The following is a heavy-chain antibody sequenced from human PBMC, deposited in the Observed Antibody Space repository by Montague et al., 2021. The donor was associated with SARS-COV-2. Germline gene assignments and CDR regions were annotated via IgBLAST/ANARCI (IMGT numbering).Heavy chain of an antibody. CDR3: ARGSTGWYAIFGHYGMDV. V-gene: IGHV3-7*01. Sequence: SLRLSCAASRFTFSDFWMNWVRQATGKGLEWVADIKHDGSEKSYVDSVKGRFTISRDNAKNSLYLQMNSLRAEDTAVYYCARGSTGWYAIFGHYGMDVWGQGTTVTVSS. CDR1: RFTFSDFW. D-gene: IGHD6-19*01. J-gene: IGHJ6*02. CDR2: IKHDGSEK.